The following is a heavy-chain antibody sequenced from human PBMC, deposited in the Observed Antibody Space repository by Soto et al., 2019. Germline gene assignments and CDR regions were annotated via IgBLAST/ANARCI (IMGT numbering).Heavy chain of an antibody. CDR2: IIPIFGTA. CDR1: GGTFSSYA. Sequence: GASVKVSCKASGGTFSSYAISWVRQAPGQGLEWMGGIIPIFGTANYAQKFQGRVTITADESTSTAYMELSSLRSEDTAVYYCARCGTSCPPYYYYGMDVWGQGTTVTVSS. J-gene: IGHJ6*02. CDR3: ARCGTSCPPYYYYGMDV. D-gene: IGHD2-2*01. V-gene: IGHV1-69*13.